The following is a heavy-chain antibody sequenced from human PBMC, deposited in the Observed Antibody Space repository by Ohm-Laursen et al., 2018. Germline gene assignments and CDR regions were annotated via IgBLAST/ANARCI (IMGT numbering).Heavy chain of an antibody. CDR2: IYHSGGT. CDR3: ASPKSNRRGSYFDY. V-gene: IGHV4-38-2*01. D-gene: IGHD2-8*01. Sequence: SETLSLTCAVSGYSISSGYYWGWIRQPPGKGLEWIGSIYHSGGTYDNPSLKSRVTISVDTSKNQFSLKLTSMTAADTAVYYCASPKSNRRGSYFDYWGQGTLVTVSS. CDR1: GYSISSGYY. J-gene: IGHJ4*02.